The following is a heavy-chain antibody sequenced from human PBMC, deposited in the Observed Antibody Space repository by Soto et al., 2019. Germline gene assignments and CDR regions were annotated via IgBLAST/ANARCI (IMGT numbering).Heavy chain of an antibody. V-gene: IGHV1-8*01. D-gene: IGHD3-9*01. CDR2: MNHYNSNT. CDR3: AFGFYDILTGYYWRDYYYYMDV. J-gene: IGHJ6*03. Sequence: ASVKVSCKASGYTFTSYDINWVRQATGQGLKRMGWMNHYNSNTGYAQKFKCRVTITRYTSISTAYMELSTLRSEDTSVYYCAFGFYDILTGYYWRDYYYYMDVWGKGTTVSVSS. CDR1: GYTFTSYD.